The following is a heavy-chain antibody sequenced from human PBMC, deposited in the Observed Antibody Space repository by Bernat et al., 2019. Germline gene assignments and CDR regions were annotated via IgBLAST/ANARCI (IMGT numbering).Heavy chain of an antibody. CDR1: GYSFTSYW. V-gene: IGHV5-10-1*03. Sequence: EVQLVQSGAEVKKPGESLRISCKGSGYSFTSYWISWVRQMPGKGREWMGRIDPSDSYTNYSPSFPGHVTISADKSSSTAYLQWSSLKASDTAMYYCARHAFGYRGWYYFDYWGQGTPVTVSS. D-gene: IGHD6-19*01. CDR3: ARHAFGYRGWYYFDY. J-gene: IGHJ4*02. CDR2: IDPSDSYT.